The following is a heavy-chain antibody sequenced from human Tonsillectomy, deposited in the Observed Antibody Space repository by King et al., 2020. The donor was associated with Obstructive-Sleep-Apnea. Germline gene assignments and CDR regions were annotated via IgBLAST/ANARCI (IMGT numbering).Heavy chain of an antibody. CDR2: IIPFSGTA. J-gene: IGHJ6*02. CDR3: ARDLTGMDV. Sequence: QLVQSGAEVKKPGSSVKVSCTASGGTVSTYTISWVRQAPGQGLEWMGGIIPFSGTAHYAQKYQGRVTITADASTNTVFMELNSLRSEDTAVYYCARDLTGMDVWGQGTTVAVSS. V-gene: IGHV1-69*01. CDR1: GGTVSTYT. D-gene: IGHD3-9*01.